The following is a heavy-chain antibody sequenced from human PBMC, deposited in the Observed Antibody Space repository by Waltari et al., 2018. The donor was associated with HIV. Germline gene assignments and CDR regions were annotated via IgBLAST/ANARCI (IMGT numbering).Heavy chain of an antibody. D-gene: IGHD3-3*01. CDR1: GYTFTSYG. Sequence: QVQLVQSGAEVKKPGASVKVSCKASGYTFTSYGISWVRQAPGQGLEWMGWISAYNGNTNYAQKLQGRVTKTTETSTSTAYMELRSLGSDDTAVYYCARYYDFWSGYYSSYYFDYWGQGTLVTVSS. J-gene: IGHJ4*02. CDR2: ISAYNGNT. CDR3: ARYYDFWSGYYSSYYFDY. V-gene: IGHV1-18*01.